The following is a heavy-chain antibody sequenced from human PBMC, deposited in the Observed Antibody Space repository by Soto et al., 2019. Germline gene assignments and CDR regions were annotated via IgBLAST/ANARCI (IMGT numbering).Heavy chain of an antibody. CDR3: ARDGYYYGSGSYYNDAFDI. CDR2: IYYSGST. D-gene: IGHD3-10*01. J-gene: IGHJ3*02. CDR1: GGSISSYY. V-gene: IGHV4-59*01. Sequence: SETLSLTCTVSGGSISSYYGSWIRQPPGKGLEWIGYIYYSGSTNYNPSLKSRVTISVDTSKNQFSLKLSSVTAADTAVYYCARDGYYYGSGSYYNDAFDIWGQGTMVTVSS.